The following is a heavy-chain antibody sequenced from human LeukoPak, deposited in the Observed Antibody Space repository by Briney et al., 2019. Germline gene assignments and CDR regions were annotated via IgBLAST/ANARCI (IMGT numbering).Heavy chain of an antibody. Sequence: ASVKVSCKASGGTFSSYAISWVRQAPGQGLEWMGWISGYNGNTDYVQKVQGRVTVTTDTSTSTAYMELRSLRSDDTAVYYCARALGSWHYMDVWGKGTTVTVSS. J-gene: IGHJ6*03. CDR1: GGTFSSYA. V-gene: IGHV1-18*01. D-gene: IGHD6-13*01. CDR3: ARALGSWHYMDV. CDR2: ISGYNGNT.